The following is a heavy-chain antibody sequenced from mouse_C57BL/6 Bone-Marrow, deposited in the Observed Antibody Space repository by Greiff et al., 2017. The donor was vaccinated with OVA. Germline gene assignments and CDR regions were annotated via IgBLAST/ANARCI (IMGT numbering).Heavy chain of an antibody. CDR2: INPYNGDT. J-gene: IGHJ4*01. CDR1: GYSFTGYF. D-gene: IGHD1-1*01. V-gene: IGHV1-20*01. CDR3: ARRYYYGSRGAMDY. Sequence: EVQLQQSGPELVKPGDSVKISCKASGYSFTGYFMNWVMQSHGKSLEWIGRINPYNGDTFYNQKFKGKATLTVDKSSSTAHMERRSLTSEDSAVYYCARRYYYGSRGAMDYWGQGTSVTVSS.